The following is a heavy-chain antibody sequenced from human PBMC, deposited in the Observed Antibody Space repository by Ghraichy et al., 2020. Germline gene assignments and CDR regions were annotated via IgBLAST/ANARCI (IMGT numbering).Heavy chain of an antibody. J-gene: IGHJ4*02. CDR2: IIPIFGTA. V-gene: IGHV1-69*06. CDR3: ASVGRYSSSPSHFDY. D-gene: IGHD6-6*01. CDR1: GGTFSSYA. Sequence: SVKVSCKASGGTFSSYAISWVRQAPGQGLEWMGGIIPIFGTANYAQKFQGRVTITADKSTSTAYMELSSLRSEDTAVYYCASVGRYSSSPSHFDYWGQGTLVTVSS.